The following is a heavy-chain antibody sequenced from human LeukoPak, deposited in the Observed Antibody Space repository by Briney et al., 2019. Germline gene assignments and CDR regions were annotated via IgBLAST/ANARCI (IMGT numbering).Heavy chain of an antibody. D-gene: IGHD3-16*02. CDR3: ARGTAGGVINWGIDY. CDR2: KKQDGSEK. CDR1: GFTFCSHC. Sequence: PGGSLRLSCAGSGFTFCSHCMKWAPPAPGEGVGGVAKKKQDGSEKYYVDSVKGRFTISRDNAKNSLYLQMNSLRAEDTAVYYCARGTAGGVINWGIDYWGQGTLVTVSS. J-gene: IGHJ4*02. V-gene: IGHV3-7*01.